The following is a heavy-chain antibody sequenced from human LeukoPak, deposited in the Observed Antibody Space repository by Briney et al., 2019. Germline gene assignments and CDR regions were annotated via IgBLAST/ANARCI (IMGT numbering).Heavy chain of an antibody. D-gene: IGHD6-13*01. Sequence: GGSLRLSCVASGFTFSSYEMNWVRQAPGKGLEWVAYISNSGSIIHYADSVKGRFTISRDNAKNSLYLQMNTLRAEDTAVYYCARSIAAAGYDYWGQGTLVTVSS. CDR1: GFTFSSYE. CDR3: ARSIAAAGYDY. J-gene: IGHJ4*02. CDR2: ISNSGSII. V-gene: IGHV3-48*03.